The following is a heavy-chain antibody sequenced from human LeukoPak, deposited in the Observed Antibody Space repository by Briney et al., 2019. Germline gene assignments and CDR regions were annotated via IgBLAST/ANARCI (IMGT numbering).Heavy chain of an antibody. D-gene: IGHD6-13*01. J-gene: IGHJ4*02. Sequence: PGGSLRLSCAASGFTFSTYAMSWVRQAPGKGLEWVSGINWNGGSTGYADSVKGRFTISRDNAKNSLYLQMNSLRAEDTALYYCARDLGDSSPSDWGQGTLVTVSS. CDR2: INWNGGST. CDR1: GFTFSTYA. CDR3: ARDLGDSSPSD. V-gene: IGHV3-20*04.